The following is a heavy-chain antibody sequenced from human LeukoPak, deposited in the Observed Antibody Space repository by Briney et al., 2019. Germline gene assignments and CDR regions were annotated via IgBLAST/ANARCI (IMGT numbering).Heavy chain of an antibody. CDR2: IYYSGST. Sequence: SETLSLTCTVSGGSISSYYWNWIRQPPGKGLEWIGYIYYSGSTNYNPSLKSRVTISVDMSKNQFSLKLSSVTAADTALYYCARVRCSSTNCYSRGAFDIWGQGTMVTVSS. CDR1: GGSISSYY. CDR3: ARVRCSSTNCYSRGAFDI. V-gene: IGHV4-59*01. J-gene: IGHJ3*02. D-gene: IGHD2-2*01.